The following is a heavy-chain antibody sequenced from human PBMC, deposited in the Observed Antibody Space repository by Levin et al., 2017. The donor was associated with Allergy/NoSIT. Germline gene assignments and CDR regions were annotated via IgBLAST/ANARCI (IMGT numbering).Heavy chain of an antibody. V-gene: IGHV3-7*03. CDR1: GFTFSDYW. CDR3: ARAGDLVNF. D-gene: IGHD2-21*01. J-gene: IGHJ4*02. CDR2: LKQDGTQM. Sequence: SCVVTGFTFSDYWMTWVRQAPGKGLEWVANLKQDGTQMFYVDSVKGRFTISRDNAKNSLYLQMNSLRADDTAVYYCARAGDLVNFWGQGTLVTVSS.